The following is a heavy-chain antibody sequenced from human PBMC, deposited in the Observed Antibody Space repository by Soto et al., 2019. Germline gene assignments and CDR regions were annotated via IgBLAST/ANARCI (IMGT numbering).Heavy chain of an antibody. V-gene: IGHV1-18*01. CDR1: GYTFTGYG. Sequence: QVQLVQSGTEVKRPGASVKVSCRVAGYTFTGYGISWMRQAPGQGLEWMGWVSGSNGDTKYVENYQGRVTMTIDTSTSTAYMELRSLRSDDTAVSYCARDISYYHDDRGYSNFAYWGQGTLVTVSP. J-gene: IGHJ4*02. CDR3: ARDISYYHDDRGYSNFAY. D-gene: IGHD3-22*01. CDR2: VSGSNGDT.